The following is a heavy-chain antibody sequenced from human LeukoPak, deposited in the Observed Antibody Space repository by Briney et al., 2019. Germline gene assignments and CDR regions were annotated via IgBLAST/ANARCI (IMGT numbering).Heavy chain of an antibody. J-gene: IGHJ3*02. CDR1: GFTFSSYA. CDR3: ARNPDGYCSSTSCNDAFDI. CDR2: ISYDGSNK. Sequence: PGRSLRLSCAASGFTFSSYAMHWVSQAPGKGLEWVAVISYDGSNKYYADSVKGRFTISRDNSKNTLYLQMNSLRAEDTAVYYCARNPDGYCSSTSCNDAFDIWGQGTMVTVSS. V-gene: IGHV3-30*04. D-gene: IGHD2-2*03.